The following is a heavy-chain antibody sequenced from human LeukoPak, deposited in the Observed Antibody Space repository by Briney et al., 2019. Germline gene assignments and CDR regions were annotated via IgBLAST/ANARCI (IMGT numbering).Heavy chain of an antibody. Sequence: GGSLRLSCAASGFTFSSYGMNWVRQAPGKGLEWVSGISGSGGTTYYADSVKGRFTISRDNSKNSLSLQVSSLRAEDTAVYYCAKYRPSVFVGPCGPPDNYYYGMDVWGQGTTVTVSS. CDR3: AKYRPSVFVGPCGPPDNYYYGMDV. D-gene: IGHD2-21*01. CDR2: ISGSGGTT. V-gene: IGHV3-23*01. J-gene: IGHJ6*02. CDR1: GFTFSSYG.